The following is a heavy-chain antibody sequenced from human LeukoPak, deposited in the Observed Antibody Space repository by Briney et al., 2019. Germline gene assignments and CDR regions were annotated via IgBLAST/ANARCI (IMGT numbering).Heavy chain of an antibody. CDR3: ASSNPHDYYGSGSYYH. J-gene: IGHJ5*02. Sequence: GGSLRLSCAASGFTFSSYWMSWVRQAPGKGLEWVANIKQDGSEKYYVDSVKGRFTISRDNAKNSLYLQMNSLRAEDTAVYYCASSNPHDYYGSGSYYHWGQGTLVTVSS. D-gene: IGHD3-10*01. CDR2: IKQDGSEK. V-gene: IGHV3-7*01. CDR1: GFTFSSYW.